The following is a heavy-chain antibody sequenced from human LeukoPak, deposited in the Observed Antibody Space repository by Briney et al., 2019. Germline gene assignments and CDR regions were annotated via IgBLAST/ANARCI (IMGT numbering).Heavy chain of an antibody. CDR3: TRDQTPYY. J-gene: IGHJ4*02. CDR2: IRSKIYGGTP. Sequence: GGPLRLSCTASGFTFGDYAMTWVRQAPGKGLEWVGFIRSKIYGGTPEYAASVKGRFTISRDDSKGIAYLQMNSLKTEDTAVYYCTRDQTPYYWGQGTLVIVSS. V-gene: IGHV3-49*04. CDR1: GFTFGDYA.